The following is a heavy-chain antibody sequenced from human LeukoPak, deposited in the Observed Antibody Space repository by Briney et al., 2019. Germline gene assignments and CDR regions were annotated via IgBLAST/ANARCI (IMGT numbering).Heavy chain of an antibody. CDR2: IYHSGST. V-gene: IGHV4-4*02. CDR3: ARDQVYAGYQPWGFYYYMDV. Sequence: PSETLSLTCAVSGGSISSSNWWSWVRQPPGKGLEWIGEIYHSGSTNYNPSLKSRVTISVDKSKNQFSLKLSSVTAADTAIYYCARDQVYAGYQPWGFYYYMDVWAKGTTITISS. CDR1: GGSISSSNW. J-gene: IGHJ6*03. D-gene: IGHD2-8*01.